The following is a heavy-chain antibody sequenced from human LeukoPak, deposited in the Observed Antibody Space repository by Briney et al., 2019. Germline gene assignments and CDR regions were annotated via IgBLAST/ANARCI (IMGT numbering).Heavy chain of an antibody. CDR2: IYHSGST. CDR3: ARLGRSGYDLLFDY. Sequence: SQTLSLTCAVSGGSISSGGSSWSWIRQPPGKGLEWIGYIYHSGSTYYNPSLKSRVTISVDRSKNQFSLKLSSVTAADTAVYYCARLGRSGYDLLFDYWGQGTLVTVSS. CDR1: GGSISSGGSS. V-gene: IGHV4-30-2*01. J-gene: IGHJ4*02. D-gene: IGHD5-12*01.